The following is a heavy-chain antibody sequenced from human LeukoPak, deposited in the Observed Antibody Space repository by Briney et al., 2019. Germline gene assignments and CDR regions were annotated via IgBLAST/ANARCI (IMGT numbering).Heavy chain of an antibody. Sequence: PSETLSLTCTVSGGSISSYYWSWIRQPPGKGLEWIGYIYYSGSTNYNPSLKSRVTISVDTSKNQFSLKLISVTAADTAVYYCARRANSGFDAFDIWGQGTMVTVSS. CDR2: IYYSGST. J-gene: IGHJ3*02. CDR3: ARRANSGFDAFDI. V-gene: IGHV4-59*01. CDR1: GGSISSYY. D-gene: IGHD3-22*01.